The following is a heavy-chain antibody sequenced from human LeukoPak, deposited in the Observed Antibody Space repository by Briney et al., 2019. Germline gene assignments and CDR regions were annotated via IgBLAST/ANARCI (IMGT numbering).Heavy chain of an antibody. CDR2: ISWNSGSI. V-gene: IGHV3-9*01. CDR3: AKAYPAGTWFDY. J-gene: IGHJ4*02. Sequence: GGSLRLSCAASGFTFDDYAMHWVRQAPGKGLEWVSGISWNSGSIGYADSVKGRFTISRDNAKNSLYLQMNSLRAEDTALYYCAKAYPAGTWFDYWGQGTLVTVSS. D-gene: IGHD6-13*01. CDR1: GFTFDDYA.